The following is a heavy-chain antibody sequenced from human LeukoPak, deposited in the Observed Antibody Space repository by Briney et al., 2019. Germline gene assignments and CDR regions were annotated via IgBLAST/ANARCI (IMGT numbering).Heavy chain of an antibody. Sequence: GGSLRLSCAASGFTFSNYGMNWVRQAPGKGLEWVSGISVSAGRTYYADSVRGRFTIPRDNSKNTLFLQMNSLRAEDTAVYYCARDLKQWLVQRYCDLWGRGTLVTVSS. D-gene: IGHD6-19*01. CDR3: ARDLKQWLVQRYCDL. V-gene: IGHV3-23*01. J-gene: IGHJ2*01. CDR2: ISVSAGRT. CDR1: GFTFSNYG.